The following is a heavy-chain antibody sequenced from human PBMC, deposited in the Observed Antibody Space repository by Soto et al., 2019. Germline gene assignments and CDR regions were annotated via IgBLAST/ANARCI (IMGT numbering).Heavy chain of an antibody. Sequence: SETLSLTCAVYGGSFSGYYWSWIRQPPVKVLEWIGEINHSGSTNYNPSLKSRVTVSVDTSKNQFSLKLSSVTAADTAVYYCARGGEDYGDYGYYYGMDVWGQGTTVTVSS. J-gene: IGHJ6*02. CDR3: ARGGEDYGDYGYYYGMDV. V-gene: IGHV4-34*01. CDR2: INHSGST. D-gene: IGHD4-17*01. CDR1: GGSFSGYY.